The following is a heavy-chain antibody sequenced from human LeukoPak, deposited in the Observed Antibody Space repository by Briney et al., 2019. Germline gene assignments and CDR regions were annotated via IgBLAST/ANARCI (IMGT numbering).Heavy chain of an antibody. CDR3: ARDTITMVRGVNFY. CDR2: IKQDGSEK. Sequence: PGGSLRLSCAASGFTFSSYWMSWVRQAPGKGLEWVANIKQDGSEKYYVDSVKGRFTISRDKAKNSLYLQMNSLRAEDTAVYYCARDTITMVRGVNFYWGQGTLVTVSS. CDR1: GFTFSSYW. J-gene: IGHJ4*02. D-gene: IGHD3-10*01. V-gene: IGHV3-7*03.